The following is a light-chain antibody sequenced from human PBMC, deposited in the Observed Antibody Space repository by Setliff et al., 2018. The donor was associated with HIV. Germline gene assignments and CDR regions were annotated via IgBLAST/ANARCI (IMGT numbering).Light chain of an antibody. J-gene: IGLJ1*01. CDR1: ISNIGAGYD. CDR3: QSYDSSLSRGV. Sequence: QSVLTQPPSVSGAPGQRVSISCTGSISNIGAGYDIHWYQQIPGTAPKLLIYANRNRPSGVPDRFSGSKSGSSASLAITGLQADDEADYYCQSYDSSLSRGVFGTGTKV. V-gene: IGLV1-40*01. CDR2: ANR.